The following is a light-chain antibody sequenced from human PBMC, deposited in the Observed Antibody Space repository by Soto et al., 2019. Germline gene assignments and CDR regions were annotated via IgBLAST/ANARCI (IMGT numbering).Light chain of an antibody. CDR3: SSFTDGNNLV. V-gene: IGLV2-8*01. Sequence: QSVLTQPPSVSGAPGQRVTISCTGSSSNIGAGYNSVSWYQQHPGKAPKVMIYDVTKRPSGVPDRFSGSKSGNTASLTVSALQAEDEADYYCSSFTDGNNLVFGTGTKVTVL. CDR1: SSNIGAGYNS. J-gene: IGLJ1*01. CDR2: DVT.